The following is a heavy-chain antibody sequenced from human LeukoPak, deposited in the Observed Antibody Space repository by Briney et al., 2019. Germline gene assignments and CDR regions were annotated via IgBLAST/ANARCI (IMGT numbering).Heavy chain of an antibody. CDR1: GFTFSSYG. J-gene: IGHJ4*02. D-gene: IGHD6-19*01. V-gene: IGHV3-30*18. Sequence: GGSLRLSYAASGFTFSSYGMHWVRQAPGKGLEWVAVISYDGSNKYYADSVQGRFTISRDNSKNTLYLQMNSLRAEDTAVYYCAKPRTVADTTFDHWGQGTLVTVSS. CDR2: ISYDGSNK. CDR3: AKPRTVADTTFDH.